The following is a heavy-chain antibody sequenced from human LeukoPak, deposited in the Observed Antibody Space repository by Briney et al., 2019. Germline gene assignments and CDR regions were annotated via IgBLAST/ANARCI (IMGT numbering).Heavy chain of an antibody. Sequence: GGSLRLSCAASGFTFSDYYMTWIRQAPGKGLEWVSYISGSGTTIYYADSVKGRFTISRDNAKNSLYLQMNSLRAEDTAVYYCARDLVGATGDYWGQGTLVTVSS. D-gene: IGHD1-26*01. CDR2: ISGSGTTI. V-gene: IGHV3-11*04. CDR3: ARDLVGATGDY. J-gene: IGHJ4*02. CDR1: GFTFSDYY.